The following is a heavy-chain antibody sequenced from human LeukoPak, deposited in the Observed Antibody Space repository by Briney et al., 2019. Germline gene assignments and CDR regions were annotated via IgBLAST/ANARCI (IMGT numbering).Heavy chain of an antibody. CDR2: IISIFGTA. CDR3: ARGRNIEMTTMSGGGDY. V-gene: IGHV1-69*13. Sequence: SVKVSCKASGGTFTSYAISWVRQAPGQRLEWMGGIISIFGTANYAQKFQGRVTITADESTSTAYMELSSLRSEDTPVYYCARGRNIEMTTMSGGGDYWGQGTVVTVS. D-gene: IGHD5-24*01. CDR1: GGTFTSYA. J-gene: IGHJ4*02.